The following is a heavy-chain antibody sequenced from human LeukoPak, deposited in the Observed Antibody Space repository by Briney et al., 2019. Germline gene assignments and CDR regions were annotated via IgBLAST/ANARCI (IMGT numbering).Heavy chain of an antibody. V-gene: IGHV3-53*01. CDR1: GFSVSTNY. CDR2: IYSGGNT. Sequence: GGSLRLSCAASGFSVSTNYMIWVRQAPGKGLAWVSVIYSGGNTYYADSVKGRFTISRDSSKNTLYLQMNSLRADDTAVYYCARDPTVVIRRSDASDIWGQGTMVTVSS. D-gene: IGHD3-22*01. CDR3: ARDPTVVIRRSDASDI. J-gene: IGHJ3*02.